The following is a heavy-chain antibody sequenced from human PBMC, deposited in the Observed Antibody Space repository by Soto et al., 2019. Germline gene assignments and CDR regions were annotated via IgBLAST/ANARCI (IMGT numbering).Heavy chain of an antibody. Sequence: ASVKVSCKTSGYTFSNYGITWVRQAPGQPLEWLGWISLYSDGTNYAQKFQGRVSMTTDTSTTTAYMELRSLRSDETAVYYCARVVPGAEAWFGPWGQGTLVTVSS. V-gene: IGHV1-18*01. D-gene: IGHD2-2*01. CDR3: ARVVPGAEAWFGP. CDR1: GYTFSNYG. J-gene: IGHJ5*02. CDR2: ISLYSDGT.